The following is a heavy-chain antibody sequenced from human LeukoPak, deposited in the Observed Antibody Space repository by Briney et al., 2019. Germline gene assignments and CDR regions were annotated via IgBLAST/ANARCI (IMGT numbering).Heavy chain of an antibody. J-gene: IGHJ4*02. D-gene: IGHD3-10*01. CDR1: GFTISNYN. Sequence: GGSLRLSCAASGFTISNYNMDWVRQAPGKGLEWISYISTSGIIYYADSVRGRFTISRDNAKNSLYLQMNSLRDEDTAVYYCARDDPNWDPSSYYFDSWGQGVLVTASS. V-gene: IGHV3-48*02. CDR3: ARDDPNWDPSSYYFDS. CDR2: ISTSGII.